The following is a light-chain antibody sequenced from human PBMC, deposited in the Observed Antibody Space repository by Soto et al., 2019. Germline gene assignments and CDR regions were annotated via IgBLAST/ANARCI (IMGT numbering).Light chain of an antibody. CDR2: AAS. CDR1: RGIYTH. Sequence: DIQMTQSPSSLSASVGDRVTITCRASRGIYTHLAWYQQKPGNAPKLLIYAASTLQSGVPSRFSASGSGTEFIPPISGLQSEDVGTYFCQTYDKAPWTFGPGTRV. CDR3: QTYDKAPWT. J-gene: IGKJ1*01. V-gene: IGKV1-27*01.